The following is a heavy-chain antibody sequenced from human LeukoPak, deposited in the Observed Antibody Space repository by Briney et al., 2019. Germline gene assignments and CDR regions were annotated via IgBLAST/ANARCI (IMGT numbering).Heavy chain of an antibody. D-gene: IGHD6-19*01. V-gene: IGHV1-24*01. Sequence: ASVKVSCKVSGYTLTELSMHWVRQAPGKGLEWMGGFDPEDGETIYAQKFQGRVTMTEDTSTDTAYMELSGLRSEDTAVYYCATDSMYSSGWYAIDYWGQGTLVTVSS. J-gene: IGHJ4*02. CDR1: GYTLTELS. CDR3: ATDSMYSSGWYAIDY. CDR2: FDPEDGET.